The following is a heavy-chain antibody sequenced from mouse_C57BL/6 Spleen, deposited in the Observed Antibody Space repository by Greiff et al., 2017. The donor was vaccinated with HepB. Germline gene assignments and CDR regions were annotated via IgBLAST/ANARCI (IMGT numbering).Heavy chain of an antibody. CDR2: IRSKSNNYAT. CDR3: VRDLRGYFDY. V-gene: IGHV10-1*01. CDR1: GFSFNTYA. Sequence: EVNVVESGGGLVQPKGSLKLSCAASGFSFNTYAMNWVRQAPGKGLEWVARIRSKSNNYATYYADSVKDRFTISRDDSESMLYLQMNNLKTEDTAMYYCVRDLRGYFDYWGQGTTLTVSS. J-gene: IGHJ2*01.